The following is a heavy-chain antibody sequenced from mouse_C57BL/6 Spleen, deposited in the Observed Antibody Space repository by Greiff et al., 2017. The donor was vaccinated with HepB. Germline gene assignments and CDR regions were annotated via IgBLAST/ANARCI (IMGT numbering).Heavy chain of an antibody. CDR1: GFTFNTYA. CDR2: ISSKSNNNAT. Sequence: EVQRVESGGGLVQPKGSLKLSCAASGFTFNTYAMNWVRQAPGKGLEWVARISSKSNNNATYYADSVKDRFTISKDDSEAMLYLQMNNLKTDDTAMCYCVRHSFAYWGQGTLVTVSA. V-gene: IGHV10-1*01. J-gene: IGHJ3*01. CDR3: VRHSFAY.